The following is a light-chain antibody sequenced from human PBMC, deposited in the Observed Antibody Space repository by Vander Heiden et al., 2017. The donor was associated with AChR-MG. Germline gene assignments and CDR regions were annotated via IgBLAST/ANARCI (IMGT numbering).Light chain of an antibody. CDR2: AAS. V-gene: IGKV1-NL1*01. CDR3: QQYYSNPPWT. CDR1: QGIINS. J-gene: IGKJ1*01. Sequence: DIQMTQSPSSLSASVGDRVTITCRASQGIINSLAWYQQKPGKAPKLLLYAASRLESGVPPRFSGSRSGTDYTLTISSLQPEDFATYYCQQYYSNPPWTFGQGTKVEIK.